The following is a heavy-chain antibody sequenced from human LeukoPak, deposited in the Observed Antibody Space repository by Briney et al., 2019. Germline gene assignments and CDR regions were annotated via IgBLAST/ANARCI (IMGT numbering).Heavy chain of an antibody. CDR2: IRGNGDRT. V-gene: IGHV3-23*01. CDR3: ARETQYSSSSPNWFDP. CDR1: GFTFTTNA. Sequence: PGGSLRLSCSASGFTFTTNAMTWVRQAPGKGLEWVSTIRGNGDRTHYADSVTGRFTISRDNSKNSLYLQMNSLRAEDTAVYYCARETQYSSSSPNWFDPWGQGTLVTVSS. D-gene: IGHD6-6*01. J-gene: IGHJ5*02.